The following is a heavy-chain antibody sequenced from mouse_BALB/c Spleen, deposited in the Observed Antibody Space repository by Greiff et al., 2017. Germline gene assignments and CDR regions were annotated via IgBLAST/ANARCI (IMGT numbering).Heavy chain of an antibody. Sequence: VQLQQSGPGLVKPSQSLSLTCSVTGYSITSGYYWNWIRQFPGNKLEWMGYISYDGSNNYNPSLKNRISITRDTSKNQFFLKLNSVTTEDTATYYCARSMITTFAYWGQGTLVTVSA. CDR1: GYSITSGYY. CDR2: ISYDGSN. D-gene: IGHD2-4*01. J-gene: IGHJ3*01. CDR3: ARSMITTFAY. V-gene: IGHV3-6*02.